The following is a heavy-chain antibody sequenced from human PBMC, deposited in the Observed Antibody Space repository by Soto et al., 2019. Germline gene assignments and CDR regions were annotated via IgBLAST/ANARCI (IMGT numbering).Heavy chain of an antibody. Sequence: EVQLVESGGGLLQPGGSLRLSCAASGFTFSTYWMHWVRQAPGKGLVWVSRIKTDGSVTTYADSVKGRFTISRDNAKNTLYLQMNTLRAEDTAVYYCARDLGGSQDYWGRGTLVTVSS. CDR2: IKTDGSVT. J-gene: IGHJ4*02. CDR3: ARDLGGSQDY. V-gene: IGHV3-74*01. D-gene: IGHD3-16*01. CDR1: GFTFSTYW.